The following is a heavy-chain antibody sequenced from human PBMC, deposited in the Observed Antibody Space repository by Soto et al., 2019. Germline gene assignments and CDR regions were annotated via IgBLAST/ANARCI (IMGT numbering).Heavy chain of an antibody. J-gene: IGHJ4*02. CDR3: AKGAYYDFWSGYSAFDC. V-gene: IGHV3-23*01. Sequence: GGSLRLSCAASGFTFSSNVMSWVRQVPGKGLEWVSAINGSADKTYYADSVKGRFSISRDNSKNTLSLLMNSLRAEDTAIYYCAKGAYYDFWSGYSAFDCWGQGILVTVSS. CDR1: GFTFSSNV. D-gene: IGHD3-3*01. CDR2: INGSADKT.